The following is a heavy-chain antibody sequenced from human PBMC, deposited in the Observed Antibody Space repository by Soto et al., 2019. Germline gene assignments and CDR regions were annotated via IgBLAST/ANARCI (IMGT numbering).Heavy chain of an antibody. J-gene: IGHJ6*02. CDR2: ISGSGGST. Sequence: PGGSLRLSCAASGFTFSSYAMSWVRQAPGKGLEWVSAISGSGGSTYYADSVKGRFTISRDNSKNTLYLQMNSLRAEDTAVYYCAKYRRWTTGYYYYGMAVWGLVPTVSV. CDR3: AKYRRWTTGYYYYGMAV. CDR1: GFTFSSYA. V-gene: IGHV3-23*01. D-gene: IGHD4-17*01.